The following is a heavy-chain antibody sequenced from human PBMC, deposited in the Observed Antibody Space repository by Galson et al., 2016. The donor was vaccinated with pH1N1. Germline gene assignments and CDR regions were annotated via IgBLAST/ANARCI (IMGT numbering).Heavy chain of an antibody. J-gene: IGHJ6*03. CDR2: IYVGDSDT. D-gene: IGHD5-18*01. CDR1: DNSFSTSW. V-gene: IGHV5-51*01. CDR3: ARHAAMDPRVVFYYMDV. Sequence: QSGAEVKQPGESLKISCTGSDNSFSTSWIGWVRQLPGKGLEWMGIIYVGDSDTRYTPSFQSRVTISADKSIRTAYLQWSSLKASDTAIYFCARHAAMDPRVVFYYMDVWGNGTTATVSS.